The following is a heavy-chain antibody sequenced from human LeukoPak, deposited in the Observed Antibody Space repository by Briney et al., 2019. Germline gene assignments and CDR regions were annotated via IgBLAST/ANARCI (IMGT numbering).Heavy chain of an antibody. CDR1: GGSFSGYY. D-gene: IGHD3-10*01. Sequence: PSETLSLTCAVYGGSFSGYYWSWIRQAPGKGLEWVSYISSSGSTIYYADSVKGRFTISRDNAKNSLYLQMNSLRAEDTAVYYCARDYRYYYGSGSYVDYWGQGTLVTVSS. J-gene: IGHJ4*02. V-gene: IGHV3-11*01. CDR2: ISSSGSTI. CDR3: ARDYRYYYGSGSYVDY.